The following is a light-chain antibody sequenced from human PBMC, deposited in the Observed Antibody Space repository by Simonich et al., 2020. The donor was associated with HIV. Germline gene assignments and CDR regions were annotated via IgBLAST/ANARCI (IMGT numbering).Light chain of an antibody. CDR3: QQSYSTLYT. J-gene: IGKJ2*01. CDR1: QSISSY. V-gene: IGKV1-39*01. CDR2: ATS. Sequence: DIQMTQSPSSLSASVGDRVTVSCRASQSISSYLNWYQQKPGEAPKLLIYATSTLQSGVPSRFSGSGSGTDFTLTINSLQPEDFATYYCQQSYSTLYTFGQGTKLEIK.